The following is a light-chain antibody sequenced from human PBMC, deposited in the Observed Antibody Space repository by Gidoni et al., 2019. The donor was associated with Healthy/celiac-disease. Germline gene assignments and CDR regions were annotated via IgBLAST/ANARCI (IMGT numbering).Light chain of an antibody. CDR3: SSYTSSSTPVV. V-gene: IGLV2-14*01. J-gene: IGLJ2*01. CDR1: SSDVGGYNY. CDR2: DVS. Sequence: QSALTQPASVSGSPGQSITISCTGTSSDVGGYNYVPWYQQHPGKAPKLMFYDVSNRPSGVSNSFSGSKSGNTASLTISGLQAEDEADYYCSSYTSSSTPVVFGGGTKLTVL.